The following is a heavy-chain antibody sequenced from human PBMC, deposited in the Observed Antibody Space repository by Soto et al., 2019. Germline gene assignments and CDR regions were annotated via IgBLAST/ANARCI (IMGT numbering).Heavy chain of an antibody. J-gene: IGHJ4*02. V-gene: IGHV4-31*03. CDR1: GGCISSGGYY. Sequence: SETLSLTCTVSGGCISSGGYYWSWIRQHPGKGLEWIGYIYYSGSTYYNPSLKSRVTISVDTSKNQFSLKLSSVTAADTAVYYCARGGYGSGSYYYFDYWGQGTLVTVSS. D-gene: IGHD3-10*01. CDR3: ARGGYGSGSYYYFDY. CDR2: IYYSGST.